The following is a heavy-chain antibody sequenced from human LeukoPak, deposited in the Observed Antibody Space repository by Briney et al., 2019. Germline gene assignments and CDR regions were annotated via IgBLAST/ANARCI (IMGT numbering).Heavy chain of an antibody. D-gene: IGHD6-6*01. V-gene: IGHV4-4*07. J-gene: IGHJ6*03. CDR1: GGSISSYY. CDR3: ARAKQVAYYYYYMDV. CDR2: IYTSGGT. Sequence: PSGTLSLTCTVSGGSISSYYWSWIRQPAGKGLEWIGRIYTSGGTNYNPSLKSRVTMSLDTSKNQFSLKLSSVTAADTAVYYCARAKQVAYYYYYMDVWGKGTTVTVSS.